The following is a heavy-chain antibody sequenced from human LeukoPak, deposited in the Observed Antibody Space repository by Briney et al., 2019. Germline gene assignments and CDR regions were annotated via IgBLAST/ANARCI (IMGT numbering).Heavy chain of an antibody. V-gene: IGHV3-53*01. CDR3: ARVTVGAVDY. Sequence: GGSLRLSCAASGFTYSSNYMSWVRQAPGKGLEWVSVIYSGGSTYYADSVKGRFTNSRDNSKNTLYLQMNSLRAEDTAVYYCARVTVGAVDYWGQGTLVTVSS. J-gene: IGHJ4*02. D-gene: IGHD1-26*01. CDR1: GFTYSSNY. CDR2: IYSGGST.